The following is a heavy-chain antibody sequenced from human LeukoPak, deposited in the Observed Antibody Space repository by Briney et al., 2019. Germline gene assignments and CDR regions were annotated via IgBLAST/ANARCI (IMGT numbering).Heavy chain of an antibody. CDR1: GFTFSSYA. Sequence: GGSLRLSCAASGFTFSSYAMSWVRQAPGKGLEWVANIKQDGSEKYYVDSVKGRFTISRDNAKNSLYLQMNSLRAEDTAVYYCARVSVAGPYYFDYWGQGTLVTVSS. V-gene: IGHV3-7*01. CDR2: IKQDGSEK. CDR3: ARVSVAGPYYFDY. J-gene: IGHJ4*02. D-gene: IGHD6-19*01.